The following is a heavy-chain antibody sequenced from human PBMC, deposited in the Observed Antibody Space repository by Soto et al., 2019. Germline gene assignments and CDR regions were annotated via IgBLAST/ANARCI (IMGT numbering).Heavy chain of an antibody. J-gene: IGHJ4*02. V-gene: IGHV3-53*01. Sequence: GSLRLSCAASGFTFSSYWMSWVRQAPGKGLEWVTVFYSGGSTFYADSVKGRFTISRDNSKNTLYLQMNSLRAEDTALYFCARGLKYSTGWYNFDCWGQGTLVTVSS. D-gene: IGHD6-19*01. CDR3: ARGLKYSTGWYNFDC. CDR1: GFTFSSYW. CDR2: FYSGGST.